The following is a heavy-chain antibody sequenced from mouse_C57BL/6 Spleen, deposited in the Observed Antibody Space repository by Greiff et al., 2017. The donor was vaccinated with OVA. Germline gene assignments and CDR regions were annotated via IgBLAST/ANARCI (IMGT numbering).Heavy chain of an antibody. Sequence: QVQLQQPGAELVRPGSSVKLSCKASGYTFTSYWMHWVKQRPIQGLEWIGNIDSSDSETHYNQKFKDKATLTVDKSSSTAYMQLSSLTSEDSAVYYCASYDYNGGNFAYWGQGTLVTGSA. V-gene: IGHV1-52*01. CDR2: IDSSDSET. CDR1: GYTFTSYW. J-gene: IGHJ3*01. CDR3: ASYDYNGGNFAY. D-gene: IGHD2-4*01.